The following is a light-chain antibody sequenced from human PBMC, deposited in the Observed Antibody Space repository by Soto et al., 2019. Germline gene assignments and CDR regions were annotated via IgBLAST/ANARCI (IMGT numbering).Light chain of an antibody. J-gene: IGLJ1*01. CDR3: CSYAGTSTRYV. Sequence: QSVLTQPASVSGSTGQSITISCTGTSRDVGNYNLVSWYQHHPGKAPKLMIYDVTKRPSGVSNRFSGSKSGNTASLTISGLQAEDEADYYCCSYAGTSTRYVFGTGTKLTVL. CDR1: SRDVGNYNL. CDR2: DVT. V-gene: IGLV2-23*02.